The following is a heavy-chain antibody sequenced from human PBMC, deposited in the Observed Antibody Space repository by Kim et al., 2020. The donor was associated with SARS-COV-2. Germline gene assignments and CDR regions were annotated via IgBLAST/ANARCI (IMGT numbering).Heavy chain of an antibody. Sequence: ASVKVSCKASGYTFTGYYMHWVRQAPGQGLEWMGRINPNSGGTNYAQKFQGRVTMTRDTSISTAYMELSRLRSDDTAVYYCARDPDYYDSSGYYYFYYYYYGMDVWGQGTTVTVSS. CDR2: INPNSGGT. D-gene: IGHD3-22*01. J-gene: IGHJ6*02. CDR1: GYTFTGYY. V-gene: IGHV1-2*06. CDR3: ARDPDYYDSSGYYYFYYYYYGMDV.